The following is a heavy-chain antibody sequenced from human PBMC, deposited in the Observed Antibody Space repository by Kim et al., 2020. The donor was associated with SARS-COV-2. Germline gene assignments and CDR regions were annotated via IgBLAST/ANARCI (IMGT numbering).Heavy chain of an antibody. V-gene: IGHV4-39*02. CDR1: GGSISSSPYY. J-gene: IGHJ6*02. Sequence: SETLSLTCSVSGGSISSSPYYWAWIRQPPGKALEWLGSIHHNGNAYYSASLKGRATLSVDTSQNHFSLRLRSVTAADAAVYYCALRPPTADYVYAKDVWGQGTTVTVSS. CDR2: IHHNGNA. CDR3: ALRPPTADYVYAKDV.